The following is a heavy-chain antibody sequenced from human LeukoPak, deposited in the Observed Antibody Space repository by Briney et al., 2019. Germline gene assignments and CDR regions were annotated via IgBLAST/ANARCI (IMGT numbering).Heavy chain of an antibody. CDR2: ISAYNGNT. D-gene: IGHD6-19*01. CDR3: ARYSSGLTIFDY. V-gene: IGHV1-18*01. CDR1: GYTFTSYG. Sequence: ASVKVSCKASGYTFTSYGISWVRQAPGQGLEWMGWISAYNGNTNYAQKLQGRVTMTTDTSTSTAYMELSRLRSDDTAVYYCARYSSGLTIFDYWGQGTLVTVSS. J-gene: IGHJ4*02.